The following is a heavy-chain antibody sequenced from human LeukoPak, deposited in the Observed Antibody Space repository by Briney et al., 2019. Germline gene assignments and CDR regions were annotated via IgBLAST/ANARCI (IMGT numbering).Heavy chain of an antibody. J-gene: IGHJ4*02. Sequence: GGSLRLSCAASGFTVSRNYMSWVRQAPGKGLEWVSVIYSGGSTYYADSVKGQFTISRDNSKNTLYLQMNSLTVEDTAVYYCASRSGGDYPYFDYWGQGTLVTVSS. D-gene: IGHD4-17*01. V-gene: IGHV3-53*01. CDR1: GFTVSRNY. CDR3: ASRSGGDYPYFDY. CDR2: IYSGGST.